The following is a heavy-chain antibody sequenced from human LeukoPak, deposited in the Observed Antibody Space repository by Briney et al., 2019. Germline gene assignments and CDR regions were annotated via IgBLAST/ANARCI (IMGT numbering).Heavy chain of an antibody. CDR3: AKDRGYSYGDAFDI. CDR1: GFTFSSYE. D-gene: IGHD5-18*01. Sequence: PGGSLRLTCAASGFTFSSYEMNWVRQAPGKGLEWVSAISGSGGSTYYADSVKGRFTISRDNSKNTLYLQMNSLRAEDTAVYYCAKDRGYSYGDAFDIWGQGTMVTVSS. J-gene: IGHJ3*02. V-gene: IGHV3-23*01. CDR2: ISGSGGST.